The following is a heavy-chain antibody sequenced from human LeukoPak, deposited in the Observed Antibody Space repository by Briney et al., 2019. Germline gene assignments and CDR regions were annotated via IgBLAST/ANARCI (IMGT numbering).Heavy chain of an antibody. V-gene: IGHV4-59*01. J-gene: IGHJ4*02. D-gene: IGHD6-13*01. CDR3: ARDGDSSWFID. Sequence: SETLSLTCTVSGGSISSYYWSWIRQPPGKGLEWIGYIHYTGSTNYNPSLKSRVTISIDTSKNQFSLKLSSVTAADTAVYYCARDGDSSWFIDWGQGTLVTVSS. CDR2: IHYTGST. CDR1: GGSISSYY.